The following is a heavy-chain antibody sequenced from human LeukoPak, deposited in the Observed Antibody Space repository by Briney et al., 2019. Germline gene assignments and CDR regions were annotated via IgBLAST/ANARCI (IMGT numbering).Heavy chain of an antibody. CDR1: GFTFSSYG. CDR3: AKDPSPLDCSSTSCSPYGMDV. D-gene: IGHD2-2*01. J-gene: IGHJ6*04. V-gene: IGHV3-30*18. CDR2: ISDDGSNK. Sequence: GGSLRLSCAASGFTFSSYGMHWVRQAPGKGLEWVAVISDDGSNKYYADSVKGRFTISRDNSKNTLYLQMNSLRAEDTAVCYCAKDPSPLDCSSTSCSPYGMDVWGKGTTVTVSS.